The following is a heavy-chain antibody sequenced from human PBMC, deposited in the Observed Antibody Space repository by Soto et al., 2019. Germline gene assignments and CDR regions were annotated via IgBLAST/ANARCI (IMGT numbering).Heavy chain of an antibody. D-gene: IGHD2-15*01. CDR3: VKDGVGQVASRFDP. CDR2: ITDTGDET. CDR1: GFSFTSYA. V-gene: IGHV3-23*01. Sequence: DVQVLESGGGLVQPGGSLRLSCAASGFSFTSYAMSWVRQTPGKGLDWVSAITDTGDETYYSDSVKGRFAISRDNSKNLLYPPVNSLRARDKALYFYVKDGVGQVASRFDPLGHGRLVTVSS. J-gene: IGHJ5*02.